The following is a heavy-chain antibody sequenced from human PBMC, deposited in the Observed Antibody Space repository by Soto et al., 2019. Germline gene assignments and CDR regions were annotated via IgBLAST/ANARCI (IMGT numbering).Heavy chain of an antibody. J-gene: IGHJ6*02. V-gene: IGHV6-1*01. CDR2: TYYRSKWYN. Sequence: PSQTLALTRAISGYSLSINNAACNWIRQSPSRGLEWLGRTYYRSKWYNDYAVSEKSRITINPDTSTNQFSVQLDSVTPEDAAVYYCARGLYGDYDYYYYGMDVWGQGTTVTVSS. CDR3: ARGLYGDYDYYYYGMDV. CDR1: GYSLSINNAA. D-gene: IGHD4-17*01.